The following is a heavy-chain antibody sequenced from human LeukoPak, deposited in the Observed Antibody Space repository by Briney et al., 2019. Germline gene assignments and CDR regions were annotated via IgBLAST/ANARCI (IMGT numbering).Heavy chain of an antibody. CDR1: GFTVSSNY. D-gene: IGHD6-6*01. CDR2: IYSGGST. J-gene: IGHJ4*02. CDR3: ARAYSSSFNFDY. V-gene: IGHV3-66*01. Sequence: GGSLRLSCAASGFTVSSNYMSWVVQPPGKGVEWFSVIYSGGSTYYADSVKGRFTISRDNSKNTLYLQMNSLRAEDTAVYYCARAYSSSFNFDYWGQGTLVSVSS.